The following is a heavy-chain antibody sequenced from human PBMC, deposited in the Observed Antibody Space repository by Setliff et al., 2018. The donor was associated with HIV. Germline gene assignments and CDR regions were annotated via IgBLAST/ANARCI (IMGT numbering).Heavy chain of an antibody. J-gene: IGHJ1*01. Sequence: PSETLSLTCSVSGASINSGSYYWTWIRQHPGKGLEWIGYIYYSGSTYYNPSLKSRVTISLDKSKNQFSLKLTSVTAADTAVYYCARQSSGSPEYFQHWGQGTLVTVSS. CDR3: ARQSSGSPEYFQH. D-gene: IGHD1-26*01. CDR2: IYYSGST. CDR1: GASINSGSYY. V-gene: IGHV4-31*03.